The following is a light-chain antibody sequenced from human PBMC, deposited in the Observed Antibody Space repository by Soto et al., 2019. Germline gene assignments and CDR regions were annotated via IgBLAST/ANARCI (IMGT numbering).Light chain of an antibody. V-gene: IGLV7-46*01. CDR3: LLWCSDGWV. Sequence: QAVVTQEPSLTVSPGGTITLTCGSSTGPVTSGHYPYWFQQKTGQAPRTLIYDTSNKHSWTPARLSGSRLGGKAALTLSGAQPEDEADYYCLLWCSDGWVFGGGTKLTVL. J-gene: IGLJ3*02. CDR1: TGPVTSGHY. CDR2: DTS.